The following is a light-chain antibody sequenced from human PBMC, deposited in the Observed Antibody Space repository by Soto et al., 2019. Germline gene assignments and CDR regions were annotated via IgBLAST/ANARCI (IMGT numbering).Light chain of an antibody. Sequence: QSALTQPPSASGTPGQRVTISCSGSSSNIGSNYVYWYQQLPGTAPKLLTYRNNQRPSGVPDRFSGSKSGTSASLAISGLRSEDEADYYCAAWDDSLSGSGVFGTGTKVTVL. CDR2: RNN. CDR1: SSNIGSNY. CDR3: AAWDDSLSGSGV. V-gene: IGLV1-47*01. J-gene: IGLJ1*01.